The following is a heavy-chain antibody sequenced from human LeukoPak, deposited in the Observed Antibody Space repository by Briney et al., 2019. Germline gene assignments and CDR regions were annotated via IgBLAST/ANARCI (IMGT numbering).Heavy chain of an antibody. V-gene: IGHV3-66*01. D-gene: IGHD2-2*01. CDR2: IYSGGST. CDR1: GFTVSSNY. J-gene: IGHJ4*02. CDR3: ARVHPQYDY. Sequence: GRSLRLSCAASGFTVSSNYMSWVSQAPGKGLEWVSVIYSGGSTYYAESVKGRFTISRDNSKNTLYLQMNSLRAEDTAVYYCARVHPQYDYWGQGTLVTVSS.